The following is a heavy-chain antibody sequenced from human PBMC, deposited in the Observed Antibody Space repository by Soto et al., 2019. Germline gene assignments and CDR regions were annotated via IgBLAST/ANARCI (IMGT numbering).Heavy chain of an antibody. D-gene: IGHD1-20*01. Sequence: QVQLQESGPGLVKPSETLSLTCPVSGVSITSYYWSWIRQPAGKGLEWIGRIYSSGSTNYNPSLKSRVTMSLDTSKNQFSLKLSSVTAADTAVYYCACLYNWNGWSDYWGQGTLVTVSS. CDR2: IYSSGST. V-gene: IGHV4-4*07. CDR3: ACLYNWNGWSDY. J-gene: IGHJ4*02. CDR1: GVSITSYY.